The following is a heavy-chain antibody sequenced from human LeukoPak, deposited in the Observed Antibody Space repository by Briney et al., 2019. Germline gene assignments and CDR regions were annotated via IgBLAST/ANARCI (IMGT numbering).Heavy chain of an antibody. V-gene: IGHV4-61*01. D-gene: IGHD3-3*01. CDR3: ARGQSGYFNN. Sequence: SETLSLTCNLSVGSLSSRCYDWSWIRQPPGKGLEWIGYIYDSGSTNYNPSLKSRVTISVDTSKNQFSLKLSSVIAADTAVYYCARGQSGYFNNWGQGTLVTVSS. CDR1: VGSLSSRCYD. CDR2: IYDSGST. J-gene: IGHJ4*02.